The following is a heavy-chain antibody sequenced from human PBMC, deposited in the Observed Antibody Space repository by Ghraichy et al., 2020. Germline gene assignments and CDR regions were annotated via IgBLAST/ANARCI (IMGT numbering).Heavy chain of an antibody. D-gene: IGHD3-10*01. J-gene: IGHJ4*02. CDR3: ARDRQGITMVRGVPVY. CDR2: ISAYNGNT. V-gene: IGHV1-18*04. CDR1: GYTFTSYG. Sequence: ASVKVSCKASGYTFTSYGISWVRQAPGQGLEWMGWISAYNGNTNYAQKLQGRVTMTTDTSTSTAYMELRSLRSDDTAVYYCARDRQGITMVRGVPVYWGQGTLVTVSS.